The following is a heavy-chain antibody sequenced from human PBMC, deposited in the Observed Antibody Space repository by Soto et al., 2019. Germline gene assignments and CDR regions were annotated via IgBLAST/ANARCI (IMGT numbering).Heavy chain of an antibody. CDR2: INPSGGST. CDR3: ARGSRKEYCSSTSCPAGLNWFDP. J-gene: IGHJ5*02. V-gene: IGHV1-46*01. Sequence: GASVKVSCKASGYTFTSYHMHWVRQAPGQGLEWMGIINPSGGSTSYAQKFQGRVTMTRDTSTSTVYMELSSLRSEDTAVYYCARGSRKEYCSSTSCPAGLNWFDPWGQGTLVTVSS. D-gene: IGHD2-2*01. CDR1: GYTFTSYH.